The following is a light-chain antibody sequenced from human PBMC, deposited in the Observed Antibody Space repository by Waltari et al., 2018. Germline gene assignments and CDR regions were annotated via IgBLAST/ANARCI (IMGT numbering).Light chain of an antibody. CDR3: QSYDSSLRGFYV. V-gene: IGLV1-40*01. Sequence: QSVLTQPPSLSGAPGQRVTISCTGSSSNIGAGYGVQWYQQFPGTAPKLRTYDKPIGPLGVLARFLWSKAGTAASLAITGLQAEDEAYYYCQSYDSSLRGFYVFGTGTKVTV. J-gene: IGLJ1*01. CDR2: DKP. CDR1: SSNIGAGYG.